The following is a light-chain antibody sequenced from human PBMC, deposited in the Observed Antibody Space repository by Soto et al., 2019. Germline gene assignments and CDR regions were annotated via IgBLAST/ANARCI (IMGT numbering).Light chain of an antibody. CDR3: SSYTSSSPLYV. J-gene: IGLJ1*01. CDR2: DVS. Sequence: QPASVSGSPGQSITISCTGTSSDVGGYEYVLWYQQHPGKAPKLMIYDVSNRPSGVSNRFSGSKSGNTASLTISGLQAEDEADYYCSSYTSSSPLYVFGTGTKLTVL. V-gene: IGLV2-14*01. CDR1: SSDVGGYEY.